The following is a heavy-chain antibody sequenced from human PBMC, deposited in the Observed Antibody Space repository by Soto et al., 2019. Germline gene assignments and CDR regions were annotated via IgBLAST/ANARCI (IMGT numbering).Heavy chain of an antibody. CDR1: GYTFTSYA. D-gene: IGHD2-2*01. Sequence: ASVKVSCKASGYTFTSYAMHWVRQAPGQRLEWMGWINAGNGNTKYSQKFQGRVTITRDTSASTAYMELSSLRSEDTAVYYCARASIVVVPAALRVGWFDPWGQGTRVTVSS. J-gene: IGHJ5*02. CDR3: ARASIVVVPAALRVGWFDP. V-gene: IGHV1-3*01. CDR2: INAGNGNT.